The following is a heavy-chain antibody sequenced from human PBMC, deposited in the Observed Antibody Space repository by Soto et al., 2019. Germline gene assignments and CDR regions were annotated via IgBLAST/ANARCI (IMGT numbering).Heavy chain of an antibody. D-gene: IGHD6-19*01. J-gene: IGHJ3*02. CDR2: ISSSSSTI. CDR1: GFTFSSYS. V-gene: IGHV3-48*02. CDR3: AREDSSGWYGERGAFDI. Sequence: GGSPRLSCAASGFTFSSYSMNWVRQAPGKGLEWVSYISSSSSTIYYADSVKGRFTISRDNAKNSLYLQMNSLRDEDTAVYYCAREDSSGWYGERGAFDIWGQGTMVTVSS.